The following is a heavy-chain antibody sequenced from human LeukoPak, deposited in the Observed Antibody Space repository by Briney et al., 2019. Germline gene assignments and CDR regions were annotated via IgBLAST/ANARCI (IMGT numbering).Heavy chain of an antibody. CDR2: IYYSGST. D-gene: IGHD2-21*02. J-gene: IGHJ5*02. CDR3: ARDLTAYCGGDCYTANWFDP. V-gene: IGHV4-59*12. CDR1: GGSISSYY. Sequence: PSETLSLTCTVSGGSISSYYWSWIRQPPGKGLEWIGYIYYSGSTNYNPSLKSRVTISVDTSKNQFSLKLSSVTAADTAVYYCARDLTAYCGGDCYTANWFDPWGQGTLVTVSS.